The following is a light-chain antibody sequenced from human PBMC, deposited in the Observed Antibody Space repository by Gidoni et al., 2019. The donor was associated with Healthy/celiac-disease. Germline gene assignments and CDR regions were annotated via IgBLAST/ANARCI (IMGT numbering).Light chain of an antibody. CDR3: QSYDSSLSGGV. Sequence: QSVLTPPPSVSGAPGQRVTISCTGSSSNIGAGYDVHWYQQLPGTAPKLLIYGNSNRPSGVPDRFSGSKSGTSASLAITVLQAEDEADYYCQSYDSSLSGGVFGGGTKLTVL. J-gene: IGLJ3*02. CDR2: GNS. CDR1: SSNIGAGYD. V-gene: IGLV1-40*01.